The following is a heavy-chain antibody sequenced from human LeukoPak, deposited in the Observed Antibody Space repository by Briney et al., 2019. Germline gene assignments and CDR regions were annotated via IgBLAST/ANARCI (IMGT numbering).Heavy chain of an antibody. CDR1: GGSISSSSYY. CDR2: ISYSGST. V-gene: IGHV4-61*01. D-gene: IGHD6-13*01. CDR3: ASGQQLGPYYFDY. J-gene: IGHJ4*02. Sequence: SETLSLTCTVSGGSISSSSYYWSWIRQPPGKGLEWIGYISYSGSTNYNPSLKSRVTISVDTSKNQFSLKLSSVTAADTAVYYCASGQQLGPYYFDYWGQGTLVTVSS.